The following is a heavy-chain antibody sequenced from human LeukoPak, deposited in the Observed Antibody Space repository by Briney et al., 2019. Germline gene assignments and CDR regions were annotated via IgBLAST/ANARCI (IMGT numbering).Heavy chain of an antibody. D-gene: IGHD4/OR15-4a*01. CDR1: GFTFSSFT. CDR3: ARRRVLSVARALDY. V-gene: IGHV3-48*04. Sequence: GGSLRLSCAATGFTFSSFTMNWVRQAPGKGLEWVSSISGTTDTIYYADSVKGRFTITRNNANNSVSLQMNSLRPEDTAVYFCARRRVLSVARALDYWGQGTLVTVSS. CDR2: ISGTTDTI. J-gene: IGHJ4*02.